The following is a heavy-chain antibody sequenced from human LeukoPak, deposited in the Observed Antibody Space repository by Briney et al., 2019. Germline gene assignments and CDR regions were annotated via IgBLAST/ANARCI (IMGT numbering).Heavy chain of an antibody. CDR1: GYTFTSYD. D-gene: IGHD5-18*01. CDR3: ARGLGELWLPVPTRPYGMDA. J-gene: IGHJ6*02. CDR2: MNPNSGNT. V-gene: IGHV1-8*01. Sequence: GASVKVSCKASGYTFTSYDVNWVRQATGQGLEWMGWMNPNSGNTGYAQKFQGRVTMTRNTSISTAYMELSSLRSEDTAVYYCARGLGELWLPVPTRPYGMDAWGQGTTVTVSS.